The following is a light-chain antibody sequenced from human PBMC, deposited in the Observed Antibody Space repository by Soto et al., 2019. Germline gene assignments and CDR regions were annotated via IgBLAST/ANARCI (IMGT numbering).Light chain of an antibody. CDR2: DAS. J-gene: IGKJ4*01. CDR3: QQRSDWPST. V-gene: IGKV3-11*01. Sequence: EIVLTQSPATLSLSPGDRATLSCRASQTVSSYLAWYQQQPGQAPRLLTYDASSRATGIPARFSGSGSGTDFTLTITSLEPEDFAVYYCQQRSDWPSTVGGGTKVEIK. CDR1: QTVSSY.